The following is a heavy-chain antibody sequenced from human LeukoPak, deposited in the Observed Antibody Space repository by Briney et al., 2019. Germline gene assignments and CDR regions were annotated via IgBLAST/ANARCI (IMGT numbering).Heavy chain of an antibody. Sequence: AASVTVSCKASGYTFTSYGISWVRQAPGQGLEWMGWISAYNGNTNYAQKLQGRVTMTTDTSTSRAYMELRSLRSDGTAVYYCARVWGASSSDYWGQGTLVTVSS. J-gene: IGHJ4*02. D-gene: IGHD6-6*01. CDR2: ISAYNGNT. CDR3: ARVWGASSSDY. V-gene: IGHV1-18*01. CDR1: GYTFTSYG.